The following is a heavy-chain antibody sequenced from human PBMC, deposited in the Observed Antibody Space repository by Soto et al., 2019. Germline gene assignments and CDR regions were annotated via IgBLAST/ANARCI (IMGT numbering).Heavy chain of an antibody. V-gene: IGHV3-23*01. CDR3: AKVGEDYAFGYAFGY. D-gene: IGHD5-12*01. CDR2: ISGSGGST. CDR1: GFTFSSYA. Sequence: EVQLLESGGVLVQPGGSLRLSCAASGFTFSSYAMNWVRQAPGKGLEWVSGISGSGGSTYYADSVKGRFTISRDNSKNTLYLQMISLRAEDTGVYYCAKVGEDYAFGYAFGYWGQGTLVTVSS. J-gene: IGHJ4*02.